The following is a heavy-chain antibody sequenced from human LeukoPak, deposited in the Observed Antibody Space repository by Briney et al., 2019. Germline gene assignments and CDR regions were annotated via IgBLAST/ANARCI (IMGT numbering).Heavy chain of an antibody. CDR1: GGSISSYY. V-gene: IGHV4-59*01. Sequence: SETLSLTCTVSGGSISSYYWSWIRQPPGKGLEWIGYIYYSGSTNYNPSLKSRVTISVDTSKNQFSLKLSSVTAADTAVYYCAGVDYVWGSYRYPNWSDPWGQGTLVTVSS. CDR2: IYYSGST. D-gene: IGHD3-16*02. J-gene: IGHJ5*02. CDR3: AGVDYVWGSYRYPNWSDP.